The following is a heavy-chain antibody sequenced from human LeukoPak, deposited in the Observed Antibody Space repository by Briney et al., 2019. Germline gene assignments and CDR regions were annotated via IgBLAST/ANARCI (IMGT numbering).Heavy chain of an antibody. V-gene: IGHV1-8*03. CDR2: MNPNSGNT. CDR3: ARDNGGTAMAYYSYYYMDV. Sequence: ASVKVSCKASGYTFTSYDINWVRQATGQGLEWMGWMNPNSGNTGYAQKFQGRVTITRNTSISTAYMELSSLRSEDTAVYYCARDNGGTAMAYYSYYYMDVWGKGTTVTISS. J-gene: IGHJ6*03. CDR1: GYTFTSYD. D-gene: IGHD5-18*01.